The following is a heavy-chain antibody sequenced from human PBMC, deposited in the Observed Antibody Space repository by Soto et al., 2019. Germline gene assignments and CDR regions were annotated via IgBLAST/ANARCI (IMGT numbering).Heavy chain of an antibody. Sequence: WETLSLTCTVSGGSISSSSYYWGWIRQPPGKGLEWIGSIYYSGSTYYNPSLKSRVTISVDTSKNQFSLKLSSVTAADTAVYYCARRYRYCSGGSCYTNWFDPWGQGTLVTVSS. V-gene: IGHV4-39*01. CDR2: IYYSGST. CDR3: ARRYRYCSGGSCYTNWFDP. CDR1: GGSISSSSYY. J-gene: IGHJ5*02. D-gene: IGHD2-15*01.